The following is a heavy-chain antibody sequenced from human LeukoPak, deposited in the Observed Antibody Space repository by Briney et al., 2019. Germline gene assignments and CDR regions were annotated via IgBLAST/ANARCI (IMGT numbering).Heavy chain of an antibody. CDR3: ARSSGSYYKSPYYFDY. D-gene: IGHD3-10*01. CDR1: GYSFNTYG. CDR2: ISAYNGNT. J-gene: IGHJ4*02. V-gene: IGHV1-18*01. Sequence: ASVKVSCKASGYSFNTYGVSWVRRAPGQGLEWMGWISAYNGNTNYAQKLQGRVTMTTDTSTSTAYMELRSLRSDDTAVYYCARSSGSYYKSPYYFDYWGQGTLVTVSS.